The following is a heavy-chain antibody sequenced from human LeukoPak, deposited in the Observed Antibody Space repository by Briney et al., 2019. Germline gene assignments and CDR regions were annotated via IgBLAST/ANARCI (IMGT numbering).Heavy chain of an antibody. Sequence: SVKVSCKASGYTFTSYDINWVRQAPGQGLEWMGRIIPILGIANYAQKFQGRVTITADKSTSTAYMELSSLRSEDTAVYYCARRKGSMVRGTPSNGMDVWGQGTTVTVSS. CDR3: ARRKGSMVRGTPSNGMDV. V-gene: IGHV1-69*04. CDR1: GYTFTSYD. CDR2: IIPILGIA. J-gene: IGHJ6*02. D-gene: IGHD3-10*01.